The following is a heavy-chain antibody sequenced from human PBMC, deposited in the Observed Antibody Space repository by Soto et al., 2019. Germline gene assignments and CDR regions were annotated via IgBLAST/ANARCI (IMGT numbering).Heavy chain of an antibody. D-gene: IGHD6-13*01. Sequence: LRLSCAASGFTFSSYWMSWARQAPGKGLEWVANIKQDGSEKYYVDSVKGRFTISRDNAKNSLYLQMNSLRAEDTAVYYCARDSIAAAGTTVTVWGQGTLVTVSS. J-gene: IGHJ4*02. CDR3: ARDSIAAAGTTVTV. V-gene: IGHV3-7*03. CDR2: IKQDGSEK. CDR1: GFTFSSYW.